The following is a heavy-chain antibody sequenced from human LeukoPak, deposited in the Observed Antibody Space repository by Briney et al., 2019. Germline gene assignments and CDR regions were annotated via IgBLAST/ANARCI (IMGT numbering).Heavy chain of an antibody. V-gene: IGHV1-2*02. Sequence: GASVKVSCKASGYTFTGYYMDWVRQAPGQGVEGMGWINPDSGGTNYAQKFQGRVTMTRDTSISTAYMELSRLRSDDTAVYSCARNFYYYDSSGYYAGDAFDIWGQGTMVTVSS. J-gene: IGHJ3*02. CDR3: ARNFYYYDSSGYYAGDAFDI. CDR2: INPDSGGT. CDR1: GYTFTGYY. D-gene: IGHD3-22*01.